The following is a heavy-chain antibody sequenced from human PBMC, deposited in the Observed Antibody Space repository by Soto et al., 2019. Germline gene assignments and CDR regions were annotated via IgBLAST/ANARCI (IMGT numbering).Heavy chain of an antibody. CDR2: ISYSSNTI. J-gene: IGHJ6*02. V-gene: IGHV3-48*02. CDR3: AGKTPYSRSPRVYNGMDV. D-gene: IGHD6-6*01. Sequence: VQLVESGGGLVQPGGSLRLSCAASGLAFSSYSMNWVRQAPGKGLEWVSYISYSSNTIYYADSVKGRFTISRDNARNSLYLQMSSLRDEDTAVYYCAGKTPYSRSPRVYNGMDVWGQGTTVTVSS. CDR1: GLAFSSYS.